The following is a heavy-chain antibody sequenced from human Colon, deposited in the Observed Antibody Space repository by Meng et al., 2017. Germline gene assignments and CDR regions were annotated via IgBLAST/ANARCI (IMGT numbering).Heavy chain of an antibody. CDR2: IYWNDEK. J-gene: IGHJ5*02. Sequence: QNTVNESRPTLVKPTQTLTLTFSFFWFALSTSGAGVGWIRQPPGKPLEWLAVIYWNDEKRYVPGLKSRLTITKDTSKNQVVLTMTNVDTVDTATYYCGHRRGMAASGGVFDPWGQGTLVTVSS. CDR1: WFALSTSGAG. D-gene: IGHD5-24*01. CDR3: GHRRGMAASGGVFDP. V-gene: IGHV2-5*01.